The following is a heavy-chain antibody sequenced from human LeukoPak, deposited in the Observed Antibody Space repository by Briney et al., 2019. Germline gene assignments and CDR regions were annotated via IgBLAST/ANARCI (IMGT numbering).Heavy chain of an antibody. CDR1: GFTFSSYA. J-gene: IGHJ6*04. CDR3: AKTRDIVVVPAALDV. D-gene: IGHD2-2*01. V-gene: IGHV3-30-3*02. Sequence: LPGGSLRLSCAASGFTFSSYAMHWVRQAPGKGLEWVAVISYDGSNKYYADSVKGRFTISRDNSKNTLYLQMNSLRAEDTAVYYCAKTRDIVVVPAALDVWGKGTTVTVSS. CDR2: ISYDGSNK.